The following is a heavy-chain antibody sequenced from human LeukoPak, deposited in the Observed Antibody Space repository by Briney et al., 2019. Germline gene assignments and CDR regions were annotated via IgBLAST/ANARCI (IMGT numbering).Heavy chain of an antibody. CDR1: GFTFSSHT. CDR2: ISGIGGTP. V-gene: IGHV3-23*01. D-gene: IGHD2-2*01. Sequence: GGSLRLSCAASGFTFSSHTMNWVRQAPGKGLEWVSGISGIGGTPFYADSVKGRFTISRDNSKNTLYSQMNSLRAEDTAVYYCAKSSNLDYWGQGTRVTVSS. J-gene: IGHJ4*02. CDR3: AKSSNLDY.